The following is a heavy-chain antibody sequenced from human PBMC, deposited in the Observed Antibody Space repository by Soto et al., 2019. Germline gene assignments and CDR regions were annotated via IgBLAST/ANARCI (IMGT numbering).Heavy chain of an antibody. V-gene: IGHV3-11*06. Sequence: GGSLRLSCAASGFTFSDYYMSWIRQAPGKGLEWVSYISSSSSYTNYADSVKGRFTISRDNAKNSLYLQMNSLRAEDTAVYYCARAPESQRITIFGVAPWFDPWGQGTLVTVSS. D-gene: IGHD3-3*01. CDR2: ISSSSSYT. J-gene: IGHJ5*02. CDR3: ARAPESQRITIFGVAPWFDP. CDR1: GFTFSDYY.